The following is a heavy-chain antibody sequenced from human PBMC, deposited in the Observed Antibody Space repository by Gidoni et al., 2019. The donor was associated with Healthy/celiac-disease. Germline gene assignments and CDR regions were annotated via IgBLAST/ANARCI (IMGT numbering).Heavy chain of an antibody. J-gene: IGHJ4*02. Sequence: EVQLLESGGGLVQPGGSLRLSCAASGFPFSSYAMSWVRQAPGKGLEWVSAISGSGGSTYYADSVKGRFTISRDNSKNTLYLQMNSLRAEDTAVYYCAKSLPYCSGGSCYFDYWGQGTLVTVSS. CDR2: ISGSGGST. CDR1: GFPFSSYA. V-gene: IGHV3-23*01. D-gene: IGHD2-15*01. CDR3: AKSLPYCSGGSCYFDY.